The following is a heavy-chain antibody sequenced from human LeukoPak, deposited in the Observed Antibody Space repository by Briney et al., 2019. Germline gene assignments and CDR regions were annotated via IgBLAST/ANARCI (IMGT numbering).Heavy chain of an antibody. CDR1: GFTFNNYN. V-gene: IGHV3-21*01. D-gene: IGHD1-26*01. CDR3: ARTRGTSLRPDAFDI. CDR2: IGSSSNYI. Sequence: GGSLRLSCAASGFTFNNYNMNWVRQAPGTGLEWVSSIGSSSNYIYYADSVKGRFTISRDSAKNSLYLQMNSLRAEDTAVYYCARTRGTSLRPDAFDIWGQGTMVTVSS. J-gene: IGHJ3*02.